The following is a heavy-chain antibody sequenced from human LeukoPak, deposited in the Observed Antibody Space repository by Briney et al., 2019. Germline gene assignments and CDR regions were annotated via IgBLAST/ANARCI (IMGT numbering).Heavy chain of an antibody. J-gene: IGHJ6*04. Sequence: GGSLRLSCAASGFTFSSYGMHWVRQAPGKGLEWLSVISGGSSGSTYYADSVKGRFTISRDNSKNTLYLQMNSLRAEDTAVYYCATDVGATKDLDVWGKGTTVTVSS. CDR2: ISGGSSGST. CDR3: ATDVGATKDLDV. V-gene: IGHV3-23*01. CDR1: GFTFSSYG. D-gene: IGHD1-26*01.